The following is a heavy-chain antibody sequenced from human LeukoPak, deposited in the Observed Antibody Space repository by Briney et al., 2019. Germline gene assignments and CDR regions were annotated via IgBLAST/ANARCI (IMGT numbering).Heavy chain of an antibody. CDR3: ARDSSGYDGGEPYYFDS. Sequence: SETLSLTCTVSGGSISSSSYYWGWIRQPPGKGLEWIGSTYYSGSTYYNPSLKSRVTISVDTSKNQFSLKLRSVTAADTAVFYCARDSSGYDGGEPYYFDSWGQGILVTVSS. J-gene: IGHJ4*02. CDR2: TYYSGST. D-gene: IGHD3-22*01. CDR1: GGSISSSSYY. V-gene: IGHV4-39*07.